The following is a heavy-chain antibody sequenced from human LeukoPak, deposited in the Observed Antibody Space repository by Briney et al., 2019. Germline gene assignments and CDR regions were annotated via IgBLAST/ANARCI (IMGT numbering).Heavy chain of an antibody. CDR3: ARVPKWLAPFDP. CDR1: GGFISSYY. J-gene: IGHJ5*02. CDR2: IYYSGST. D-gene: IGHD6-19*01. V-gene: IGHV4-59*01. Sequence: SETRSLTCTVSGGFISSYYWSWIRQPPGRGLEWVGYIYYSGSTNYNPSLKSRVTISVDTSKNQFSLKLSSVTAADTAVYYCARVPKWLAPFDPWGQGTLVTVSS.